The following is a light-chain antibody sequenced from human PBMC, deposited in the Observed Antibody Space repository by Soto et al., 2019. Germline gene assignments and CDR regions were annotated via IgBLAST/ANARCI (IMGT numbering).Light chain of an antibody. Sequence: DLQMTQSPSTLPASVGDRVTITCRASQSINSWLAWYQQKPGKAPKLLIYQASNLEDGVPSRFSGSGSGTEFSLTISSLQPDDFATYYCQQYNSYRTFGQGTKVEIK. CDR1: QSINSW. CDR2: QAS. CDR3: QQYNSYRT. V-gene: IGKV1-5*03. J-gene: IGKJ1*01.